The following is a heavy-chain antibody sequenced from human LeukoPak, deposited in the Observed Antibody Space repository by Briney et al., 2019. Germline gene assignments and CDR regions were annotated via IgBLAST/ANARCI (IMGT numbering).Heavy chain of an antibody. CDR1: GFTFSSYG. CDR2: ISYDGSNK. V-gene: IGHV3-30*18. CDR3: ANENYYGSGSYPDY. D-gene: IGHD3-10*01. Sequence: GGSLRLSCAASGFTFSSYGIHWVRQAPGKGLEWVALISYDGSNKYYADSVKGRFTISRDNSKNTLYLQMNSLRAEDTAVYYCANENYYGSGSYPDYWGQGTLVTVSS. J-gene: IGHJ4*02.